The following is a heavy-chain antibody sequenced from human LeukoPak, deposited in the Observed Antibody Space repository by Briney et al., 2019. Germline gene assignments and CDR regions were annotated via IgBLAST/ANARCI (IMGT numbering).Heavy chain of an antibody. J-gene: IGHJ3*02. CDR3: ARVGGESGTTLELYAFDI. D-gene: IGHD1-1*01. CDR2: IYTSGST. Sequence: PSETLSLTCAVSGYSISSGYYWGWIRQPPGKGLEWIGRIYTSGSTNYNPPLKSRVTMSVDTSKNQFSLKLSSVTAADTAVYYCARVGGESGTTLELYAFDIWGQGTMVTVSS. CDR1: GYSISSGYY. V-gene: IGHV4-38-2*01.